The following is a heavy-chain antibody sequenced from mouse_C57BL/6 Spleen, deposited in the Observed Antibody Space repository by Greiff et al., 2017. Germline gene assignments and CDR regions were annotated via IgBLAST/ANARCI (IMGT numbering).Heavy chain of an antibody. CDR2: IHPNSGST. D-gene: IGHD1-1*01. V-gene: IGHV1-64*01. Sequence: QVQLQQPGAELVKPGASVKLSCKASGYTFTSYWMHWVKQRPGRGLEWIGMIHPNSGSTNYNEKFKSKATLTVDKASSTAYMQLSSLTSADSAVYYCARGGYGSSYDAMDYWGQGTSVTVSS. CDR3: ARGGYGSSYDAMDY. J-gene: IGHJ4*01. CDR1: GYTFTSYW.